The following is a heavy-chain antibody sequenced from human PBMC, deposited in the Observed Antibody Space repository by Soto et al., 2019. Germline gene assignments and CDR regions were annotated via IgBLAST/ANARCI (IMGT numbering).Heavy chain of an antibody. D-gene: IGHD6-13*01. CDR3: TRGGAAGTKLAY. J-gene: IGHJ4*02. CDR2: IIPILGIA. CDR1: GGTFSSYT. Sequence: QVQLVQSGAEVKKPGSSVKVSCKASGGTFSSYTISWVRQAPGQGLEWMGRIIPILGIANYAQKFQGRVXIXAXXSTSTAYMERNSLSSEDTATNSCTRGGAAGTKLAYWGQGTLVTVSS. V-gene: IGHV1-69*02.